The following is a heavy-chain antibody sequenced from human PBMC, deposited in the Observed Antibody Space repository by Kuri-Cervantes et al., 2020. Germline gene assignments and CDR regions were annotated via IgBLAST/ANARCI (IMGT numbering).Heavy chain of an antibody. CDR1: GGSISSYY. J-gene: IGHJ3*02. D-gene: IGHD4-17*01. CDR3: ARKGNYGDYFYAFDI. V-gene: IGHV4-59*01. CDR2: IYYSGST. Sequence: LSCTVSGGSISSYYWSWIRQPPGKGLEWIGYIYYSGSTNYNPSLKSRVTISVDTSKNQFSLKLSSVTAADTAVYYCARKGNYGDYFYAFDIWGQGTMVTVSS.